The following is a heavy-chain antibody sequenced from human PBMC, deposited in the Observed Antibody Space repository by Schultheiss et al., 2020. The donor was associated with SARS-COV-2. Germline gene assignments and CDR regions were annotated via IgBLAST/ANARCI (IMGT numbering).Heavy chain of an antibody. CDR1: GFTFSDYY. D-gene: IGHD6-19*01. Sequence: GGSLRLSCAASGFTFSDYYMNWIRQAPGKGLEWVSAISGSGGSTYYADSVKGRFTISRDNSKNTLYLQMNSLRAEDTAVYYCAKDGYSSGWNDYWGQGTLVTVSS. J-gene: IGHJ4*02. CDR2: ISGSGGST. CDR3: AKDGYSSGWNDY. V-gene: IGHV3-23*01.